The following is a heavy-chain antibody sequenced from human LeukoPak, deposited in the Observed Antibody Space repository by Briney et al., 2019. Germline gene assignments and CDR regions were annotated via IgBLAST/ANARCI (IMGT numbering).Heavy chain of an antibody. V-gene: IGHV3-21*01. D-gene: IGHD3-10*01. CDR1: GFTFSSYS. CDR3: ARDSRSYGSGSYRNPFDY. CDR2: ISSSSSYI. J-gene: IGHJ4*02. Sequence: GGSLRLSCAASGFTFSSYSMNWVRQAPGKGLEWVSSISSSSSYIYYADSVKGRFTISRDNAKNSLYLQMNSLRAEDTAVYYCARDSRSYGSGSYRNPFDYWGQGTLVTVSS.